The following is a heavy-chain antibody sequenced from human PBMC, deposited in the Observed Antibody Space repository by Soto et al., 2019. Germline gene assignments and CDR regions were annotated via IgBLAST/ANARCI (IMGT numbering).Heavy chain of an antibody. Sequence: GSLRLSCAASGFTFNTWMHWVRQAPGEGLVWVSSIDSDGSITSYADSVKGGFTISRDHAKNTLYLQMNSLRAEDTAVYYCATLGLQQEFWGQGTLGTVSS. CDR1: GFTFNTW. J-gene: IGHJ4*02. D-gene: IGHD2-21*02. CDR3: ATLGLQQEF. V-gene: IGHV3-74*01. CDR2: IDSDGSIT.